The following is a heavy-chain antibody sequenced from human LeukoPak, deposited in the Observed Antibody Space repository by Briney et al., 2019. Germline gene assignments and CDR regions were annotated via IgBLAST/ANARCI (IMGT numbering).Heavy chain of an antibody. CDR1: GGSFSGYY. Sequence: PSETLSLTCAVYGGSFSGYYWSRIRQPPGKGLEWIGEINHSGSTNYNPSLKSRVTISVDTSKNQFSLKLSSVTAADTAVYYCARENYDYVWGSYRYLAFDYWGQGTLVTVSS. CDR2: INHSGST. J-gene: IGHJ4*02. V-gene: IGHV4-34*01. CDR3: ARENYDYVWGSYRYLAFDY. D-gene: IGHD3-16*02.